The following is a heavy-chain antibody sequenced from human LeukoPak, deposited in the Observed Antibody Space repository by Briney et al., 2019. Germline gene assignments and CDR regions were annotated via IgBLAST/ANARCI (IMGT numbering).Heavy chain of an antibody. CDR2: MYNSGST. CDR3: ARGSGYYYGLDN. D-gene: IGHD3-10*01. J-gene: IGHJ4*02. CDR1: GGSFSNRPYY. V-gene: IGHV4-39*07. Sequence: PSETLSLTCTVSGGSFSNRPYYWGWLRQPPGKGLEWIGAMYNSGSTYYNLSLKSRVTVSLDTSKNQFSLKLTSVFAADTAVYYCARGSGYYYGLDNWGQGILVSVSS.